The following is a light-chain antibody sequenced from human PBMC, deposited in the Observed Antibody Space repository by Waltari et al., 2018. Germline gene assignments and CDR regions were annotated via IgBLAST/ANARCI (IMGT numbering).Light chain of an antibody. J-gene: IGKJ1*01. CDR2: GAS. V-gene: IGKV3-15*01. CDR3: QQYNNWPPWT. Sequence: EIVMTQSPATLSVSPGERATPSCRASQSVSSNLAWYQQKSGQAPRLLIYGASTRATGIPARFSGSGSETEFTLTISSMQSEDFAVYYCQQYNNWPPWTFGQGTKVEIK. CDR1: QSVSSN.